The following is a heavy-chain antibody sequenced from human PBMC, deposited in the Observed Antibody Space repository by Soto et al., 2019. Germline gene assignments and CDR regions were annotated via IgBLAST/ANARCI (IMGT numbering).Heavy chain of an antibody. V-gene: IGHV4-59*08. J-gene: IGHJ4*02. CDR1: GGSMSSYY. Sequence: QVQLQESGPGLAKPSETLSLTCTVSGGSMSSYYWSWIRQPPGKGLEWIGYIYYSGSTNYNPSLKSRVTVSVDTSKNPFSLKLNPVTAADTAVYYCARRWGGALDYWGKGTLVTVSS. D-gene: IGHD3-16*01. CDR3: ARRWGGALDY. CDR2: IYYSGST.